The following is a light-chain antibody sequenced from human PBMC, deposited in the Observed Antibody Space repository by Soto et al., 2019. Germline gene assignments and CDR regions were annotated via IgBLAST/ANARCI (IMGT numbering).Light chain of an antibody. CDR3: QQYGSSLLT. CDR1: QSVSSSY. Sequence: EIVLTQSPGTLSLSPGEEATLSCLASQSVSSSYLAWYQQKPGQAPRLLIYDASNRATGIPARFSGSGSGTDFTLTISRLEPEDSAVYYCQQYGSSLLTFGGGTKVDIK. V-gene: IGKV3-20*01. J-gene: IGKJ4*01. CDR2: DAS.